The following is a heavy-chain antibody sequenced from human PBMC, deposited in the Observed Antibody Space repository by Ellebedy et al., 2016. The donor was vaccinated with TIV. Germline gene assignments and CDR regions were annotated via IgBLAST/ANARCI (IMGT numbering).Heavy chain of an antibody. CDR3: ARDVFHGDYAGDFDY. CDR2: IWYDGSNK. Sequence: GESLKISCVASGFTFSSYAMHWVRQAPGKGLEWVAVIWYDGSNKYYADSVKGRFTISRDNSKNTLYLQMNSLRAEDTAVYYCARDVFHGDYAGDFDYWGQGTLVTVSS. J-gene: IGHJ4*02. V-gene: IGHV3-33*01. CDR1: GFTFSSYA. D-gene: IGHD4-17*01.